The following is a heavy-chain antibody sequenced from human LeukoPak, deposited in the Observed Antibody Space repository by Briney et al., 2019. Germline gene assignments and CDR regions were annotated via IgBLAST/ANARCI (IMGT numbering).Heavy chain of an antibody. J-gene: IGHJ4*02. CDR3: ATLKKVAFGMNY. V-gene: IGHV3-74*01. D-gene: IGHD3-10*01. Sequence: GGSLRLSCAASGFTFSSYWMHWVRQAPGKGLVWVSRINSDGSSTSYADSVKGRFTISRDNAKNTLYLQVNSLRAEDTAVYYCATLKKVAFGMNYWGQGTLVTVSS. CDR2: INSDGSST. CDR1: GFTFSSYW.